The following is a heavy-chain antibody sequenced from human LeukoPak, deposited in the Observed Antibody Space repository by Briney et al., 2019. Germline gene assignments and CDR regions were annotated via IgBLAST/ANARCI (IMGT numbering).Heavy chain of an antibody. D-gene: IGHD6-19*01. CDR3: ARGSGWDPWDY. Sequence: RAAVKVSCKASVGTFSSYAISWVRQAPGQGLEWMGGIIPIFGTANYAQKFQGRVTITADESTSTAYMELSSLRSEDTAVYYCARGSGWDPWDYWGQGTLVTVSS. CDR1: VGTFSSYA. J-gene: IGHJ4*02. V-gene: IGHV1-69*13. CDR2: IIPIFGTA.